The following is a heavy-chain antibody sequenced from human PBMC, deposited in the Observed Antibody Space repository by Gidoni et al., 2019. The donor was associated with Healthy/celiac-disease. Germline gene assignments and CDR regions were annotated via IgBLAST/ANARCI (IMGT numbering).Heavy chain of an antibody. D-gene: IGHD6-6*01. CDR2: ISSSSSYI. J-gene: IGHJ4*02. CDR3: ARTLSSSWSEPDY. CDR1: AFTFSSNS. Sequence: EVQLVASGVGLVKPGGSLRLSCAASAFTFSSNSRNWVRQAPGKGLEWVSSISSSSSYIYYADSVKGRFTISRDNAKNSLYLQMNSLRAEDTAVYYCARTLSSSWSEPDYWGQGTLVTVSS. V-gene: IGHV3-21*01.